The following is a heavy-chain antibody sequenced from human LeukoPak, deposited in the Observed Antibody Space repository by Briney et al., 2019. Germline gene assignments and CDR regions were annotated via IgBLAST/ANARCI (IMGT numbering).Heavy chain of an antibody. V-gene: IGHV3-NL1*01. CDR2: IYSGDSIYYAGNT. CDR3: ARDFPRRNQWHTAGHFDY. D-gene: IGHD6-19*01. CDR1: GFTVSTSY. J-gene: IGHJ4*02. Sequence: GGSLRLSCAVSGFTVSTSYMTWVRQAPGKGLEWVSVIYSGDSIYYAGNTYYADSVKGRFTISRDNSKNMLYLQMDSLRAEDTAVYYCARDFPRRNQWHTAGHFDYWGQGTLVTVSS.